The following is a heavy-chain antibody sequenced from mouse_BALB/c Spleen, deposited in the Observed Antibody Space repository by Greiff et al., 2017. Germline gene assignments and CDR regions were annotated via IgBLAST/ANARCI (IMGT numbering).Heavy chain of an antibody. Sequence: QVQLQQPGAELVKPGASVKLSCKASGYTFTSYWMHWVKQRPGQGLEWIGEINPSNGRTNYNEKFKSKATLTVDKSSSTAYMQLSSLTSEDSAVYYCARRPPIYDGYPYAMDYWGQGTSVTVSA. V-gene: IGHV1S81*02. CDR1: GYTFTSYW. CDR2: INPSNGRT. CDR3: ARRPPIYDGYPYAMDY. J-gene: IGHJ4*01. D-gene: IGHD2-3*01.